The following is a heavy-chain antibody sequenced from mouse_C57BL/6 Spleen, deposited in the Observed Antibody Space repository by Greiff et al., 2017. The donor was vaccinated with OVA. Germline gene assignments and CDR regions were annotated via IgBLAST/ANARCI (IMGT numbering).Heavy chain of an antibody. CDR1: VYTFTSYW. J-gene: IGHJ2*01. Sequence: VQLQQPGAELVKPGASVKMSCKASVYTFTSYWITWVKQRPGQGLEWIGDIYPGSGSTNYNEKFKSKATLTVDTSSSTAYMQLSSLTSEDSAVYYCARSSSGYDYFDYWGQGTTLTVSS. CDR3: ARSSSGYDYFDY. D-gene: IGHD3-2*02. CDR2: IYPGSGST. V-gene: IGHV1-55*01.